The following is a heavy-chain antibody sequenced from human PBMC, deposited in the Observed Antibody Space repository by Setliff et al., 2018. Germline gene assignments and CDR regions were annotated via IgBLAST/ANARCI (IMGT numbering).Heavy chain of an antibody. J-gene: IGHJ4*02. CDR3: ARGPGPSVVVAIPFDH. CDR1: GYTFSTYG. CDR2: ISPYNGYI. Sequence: GASVKVSCKASGYTFSTYGIAWVRQAPGQGLEWMGWISPYNGYIVYAQKLQGRVTMTTDTSTSTAYMELRSLRSDDTAVYYCARGPGPSVVVAIPFDHWGQGSLVTVSS. D-gene: IGHD5-12*01. V-gene: IGHV1-18*01.